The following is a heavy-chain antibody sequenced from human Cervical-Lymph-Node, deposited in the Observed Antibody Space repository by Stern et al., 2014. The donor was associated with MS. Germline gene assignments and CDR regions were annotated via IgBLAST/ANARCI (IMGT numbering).Heavy chain of an antibody. CDR1: GYSFXXFW. Sequence: GAXVXXPGESLKISCKTSGYSFXXFWIGWVRQKPGKGLEWMGIIYPEDSDTTYSPSFQGHVTISADESISTAYLQWRSLKASDTAMYYCVRRRDSDSYDTFDIWGQGTMPSVPS. CDR2: IYPEDSDT. V-gene: IGHV5-51*01. D-gene: IGHD3-22*01. J-gene: IGHJ3*02. CDR3: VRRRDSDSYDTFDI.